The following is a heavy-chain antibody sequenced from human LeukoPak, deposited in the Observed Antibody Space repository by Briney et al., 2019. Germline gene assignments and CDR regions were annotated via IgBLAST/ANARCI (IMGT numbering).Heavy chain of an antibody. J-gene: IGHJ4*02. Sequence: SETLSLTCTVSGGSISSYYWSWIRQPPGKGLEWIGYIYYSGSTNYNPSLKSRVTISVDTSKNQFSLKLSSVTAADTAVYYRARLGLVGATHFDYWGQGTLVTVSS. V-gene: IGHV4-59*08. D-gene: IGHD1-26*01. CDR2: IYYSGST. CDR3: ARLGLVGATHFDY. CDR1: GGSISSYY.